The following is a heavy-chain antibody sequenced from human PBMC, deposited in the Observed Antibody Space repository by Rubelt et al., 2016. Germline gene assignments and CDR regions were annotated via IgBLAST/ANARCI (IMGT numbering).Heavy chain of an antibody. D-gene: IGHD4-17*01. Sequence: QVQLVQSGAEVKRPGASVKVSCKASGYPFATYAMHWVRQAPGQGLEWMGWVDAGNGDTKYSINLQGRVPFTMDTSASTAYMELSSLRSEDSAVYYCARFALPAVTTAYYYYALDVWGQGTTVTVSS. J-gene: IGHJ6*02. CDR2: VDAGNGDT. V-gene: IGHV1-3*01. CDR1: GYPFATYA. CDR3: ARFALPAVTTAYYYYALDV.